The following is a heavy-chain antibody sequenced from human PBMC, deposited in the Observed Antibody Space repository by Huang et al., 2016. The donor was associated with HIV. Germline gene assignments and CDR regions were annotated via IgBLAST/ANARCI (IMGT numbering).Heavy chain of an antibody. D-gene: IGHD3-3*01. CDR2: SYYSGSS. CDR3: ARAPATHSVFFY. Sequence: QVQLQESGPGLVKPSQTLSLTCTVSGDSIRSGGYYWTWIRQSPANGLEWIGYSYYSGSSDYNPSLKSRVSISMDAFKNRVSLKLKSVTVADTAVYYCARAPATHSVFFYWGQGTLVTVSA. J-gene: IGHJ4*02. V-gene: IGHV4-30-4*08. CDR1: GDSIRSGGYY.